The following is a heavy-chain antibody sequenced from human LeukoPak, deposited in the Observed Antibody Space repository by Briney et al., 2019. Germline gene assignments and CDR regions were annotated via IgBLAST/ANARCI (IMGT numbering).Heavy chain of an antibody. J-gene: IGHJ4*02. CDR3: ARGPSGYHNT. CDR2: ISSSSSYI. Sequence: GGSLRLSCAVSGFTFSSYSMDWVRQAPGKGLEWVSSISSSSSYIYYADSVKGRFTISRDNSKNTLYLQMNSLRAEDTAVYYCARGPSGYHNTGGQGTLVTVSS. D-gene: IGHD5-12*01. CDR1: GFTFSSYS. V-gene: IGHV3-21*01.